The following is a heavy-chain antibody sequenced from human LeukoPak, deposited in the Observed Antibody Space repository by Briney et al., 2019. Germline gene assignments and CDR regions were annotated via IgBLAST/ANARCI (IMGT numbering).Heavy chain of an antibody. Sequence: GGSLRLSCAASGFTFSSYAMSWVRQAPGKGLEWVSAISGSGGSTYYADSVKGRFTISRDNSKNTLYLQMNSLRAEDTAVYYCAKDGYYYDSSGYLDAFDIWGQGTMVTVSS. V-gene: IGHV3-23*01. D-gene: IGHD3-22*01. CDR1: GFTFSSYA. J-gene: IGHJ3*02. CDR2: ISGSGGST. CDR3: AKDGYYYDSSGYLDAFDI.